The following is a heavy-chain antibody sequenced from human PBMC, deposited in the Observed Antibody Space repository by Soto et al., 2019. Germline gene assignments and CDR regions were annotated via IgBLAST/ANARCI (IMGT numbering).Heavy chain of an antibody. J-gene: IGHJ3*02. CDR1: GGSISSYY. V-gene: IGHV4-59*01. D-gene: IGHD3-10*01. Sequence: SETLSLTCTVSGGSISSYYWSWIRQPPGKGLEWIGYIYYSGSTNYNPSLKSRVTISVDTSKNQFSLKLSSVTAADTAVYYCGRDQYYYGSGSYLGAFDIWGQGTMVT. CDR2: IYYSGST. CDR3: GRDQYYYGSGSYLGAFDI.